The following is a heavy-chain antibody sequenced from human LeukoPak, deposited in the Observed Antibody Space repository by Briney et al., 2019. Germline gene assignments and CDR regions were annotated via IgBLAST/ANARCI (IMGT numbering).Heavy chain of an antibody. CDR3: ARELPFDY. D-gene: IGHD2-15*01. CDR1: GFTFSSYS. CDR2: VSTGSNYI. J-gene: IGHJ4*02. Sequence: GGSLRLSCTASGFTFSSYSLNWVRQAPGKGLEWVSSVSTGSNYIYYADSVKGRFTISRDNAKNTLYLQMNSLRAEDTAVYYCARELPFDYWGQGTLVTVSS. V-gene: IGHV3-21*01.